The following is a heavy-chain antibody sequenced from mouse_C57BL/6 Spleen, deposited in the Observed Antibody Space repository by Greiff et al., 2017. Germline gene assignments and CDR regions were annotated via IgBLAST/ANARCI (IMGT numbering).Heavy chain of an antibody. J-gene: IGHJ4*01. CDR2: ISSGGSYT. CDR1: GFTFSSYG. V-gene: IGHV5-6*01. CDR3: ARQGDYLAMDY. Sequence: EVKLMESGGDLVKPGGSLKLSCAASGFTFSSYGMSWVRQTPDKRLEWVATISSGGSYTYYPDSVKGRFTISRDNAKNTLYLQMSSLKSEETAMYYCARQGDYLAMDYWGQGTSVTVSS.